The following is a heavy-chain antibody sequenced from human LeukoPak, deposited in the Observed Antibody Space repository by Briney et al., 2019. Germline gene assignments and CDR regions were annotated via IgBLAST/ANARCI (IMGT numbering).Heavy chain of an antibody. Sequence: GASVKVSCKASGYTFTSYYMHWVRQAPGQGLEWMGIINPSGGSTSYAQKFQGRVTMARDTSTSTVYMELSSLRSEDTAVYYCARDLGSDAFDIWGQGTMVTVSS. D-gene: IGHD3-16*01. CDR1: GYTFTSYY. V-gene: IGHV1-46*01. CDR3: ARDLGSDAFDI. CDR2: INPSGGST. J-gene: IGHJ3*02.